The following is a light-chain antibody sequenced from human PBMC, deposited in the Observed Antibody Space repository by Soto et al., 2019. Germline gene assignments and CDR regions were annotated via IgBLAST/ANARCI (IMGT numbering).Light chain of an antibody. CDR2: EVT. CDR3: FSFKTTSTHV. J-gene: IGLJ1*01. Sequence: QSALTQPASVSGSPGQSITISCTGSNSDIGNYNIVSWYQQHPDKAPQLIIYEVTKRPSGVSNRFSGSKSGNTASLTISGLQDEEEGEYFCFSFKTTSTHVFGTGTKVTVL. V-gene: IGLV2-23*02. CDR1: NSDIGNYNI.